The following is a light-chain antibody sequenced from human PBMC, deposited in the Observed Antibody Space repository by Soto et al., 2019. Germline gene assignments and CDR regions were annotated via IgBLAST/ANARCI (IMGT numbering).Light chain of an antibody. CDR3: QQYNSYS. CDR2: HAS. J-gene: IGKJ1*01. CDR1: QSISSY. Sequence: DIQMTQSPSSLSASVGDRVTITCRASQSISSYLNWYHQKPGTAPKVLIYHASNLQSGVPSRFSGSGSGTEFTLTISSLQPDDFATYYCQQYNSYSFGQGTKVDIK. V-gene: IGKV1-5*01.